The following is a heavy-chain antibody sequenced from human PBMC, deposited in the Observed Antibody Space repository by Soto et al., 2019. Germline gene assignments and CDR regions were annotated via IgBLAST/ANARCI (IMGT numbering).Heavy chain of an antibody. J-gene: IGHJ6*02. CDR1: GSTLSGSA. CDR2: IRSKPNSYGT. D-gene: IGHD1-1*01. CDR3: ATRIGTDYYYYYGLDV. Sequence: GSLRLSCAASGSTLSGSAMHWVRQASGKGLEWVGRIRSKPNSYGTEYAASVTGRFTISRDDSKNTAYLQMNSLKTEDTAVYYCATRIGTDYYYYYGLDVWGQGTTVTVSS. V-gene: IGHV3-73*01.